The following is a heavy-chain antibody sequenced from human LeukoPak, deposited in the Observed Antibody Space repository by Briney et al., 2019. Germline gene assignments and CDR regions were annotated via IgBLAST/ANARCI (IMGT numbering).Heavy chain of an antibody. D-gene: IGHD5-12*01. CDR1: GFTFSSYW. CDR3: AREGRVSGYDFDC. Sequence: GGSLRLSCAASGFTFSSYWMHWVRQAPGKGLVWVSRINSDGSSITYADSVKGRFTISRDNAKHTLYLQMNSLRVEDTAVYYCAREGRVSGYDFDCWGQATLVTVSS. CDR2: INSDGSSI. V-gene: IGHV3-74*03. J-gene: IGHJ4*02.